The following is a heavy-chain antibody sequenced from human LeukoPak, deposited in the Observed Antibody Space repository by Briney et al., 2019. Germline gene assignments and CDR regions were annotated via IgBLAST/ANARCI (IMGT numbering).Heavy chain of an antibody. Sequence: SETLSLTCTVSGGSISSDYWSWIRQPPGKGLEWIGYIYYNGDTNYNPSLKSRVTISVDTSKNQFSLKLSSVTAADTAVYYCARSGYSYGLVDYWGQGTLVTVSP. CDR1: GGSISSDY. D-gene: IGHD5-18*01. V-gene: IGHV4-59*01. CDR2: IYYNGDT. CDR3: ARSGYSYGLVDY. J-gene: IGHJ4*02.